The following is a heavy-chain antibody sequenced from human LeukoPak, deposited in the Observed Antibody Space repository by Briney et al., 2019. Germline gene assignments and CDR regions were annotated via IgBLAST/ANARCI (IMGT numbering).Heavy chain of an antibody. CDR3: ARGLSWWSTPTSSYYYRMDV. CDR2: IIPIFGTA. J-gene: IGHJ6*02. Sequence: EASVKVSCKASGGTLSNYAISWVRQAPGQGLEWMGGIIPIFGTANYAQKFQGRVTITADESTSTAYMELSRLSSDDTAVYYCARGLSWWSTPTSSYYYRMDVWGQGTTVTVSS. V-gene: IGHV1-69*01. D-gene: IGHD2-15*01. CDR1: GGTLSNYA.